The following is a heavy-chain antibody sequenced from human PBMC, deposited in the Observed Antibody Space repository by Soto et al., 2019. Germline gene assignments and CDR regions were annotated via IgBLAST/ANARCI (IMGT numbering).Heavy chain of an antibody. CDR1: GFTFSDYY. D-gene: IGHD6-13*01. CDR3: ARIITAAGGRRYFDL. Sequence: QVQLVESGGGLVKPGGSLRLSCAASGFTFSDYYMSWIRQAPGKGLEWVSYINSSSSYTNYADSVKGRFTISRDNAKSSLYLQMTSLRAEHTAVYYCARIITAAGGRRYFDLWCRGTRVTVSS. CDR2: INSSSSYT. V-gene: IGHV3-11*05. J-gene: IGHJ2*01.